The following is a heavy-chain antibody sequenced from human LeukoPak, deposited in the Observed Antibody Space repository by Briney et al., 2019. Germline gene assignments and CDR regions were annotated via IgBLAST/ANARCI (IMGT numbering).Heavy chain of an antibody. D-gene: IGHD6-13*01. CDR1: GFTFSSYSMN. CDR3: ARPAAGTTDIFDY. CDR2: IYYSGST. J-gene: IGHJ4*02. V-gene: IGHV4-39*07. Sequence: GSLRLSRAASGFTFSSYSMNWVRQAPGKGLEWIGSIYYSGSTYYNPSLKSRVTISVDTSKNQFSLKLSSVTAADTAVYYCARPAAGTTDIFDYWGQGTLVTVSS.